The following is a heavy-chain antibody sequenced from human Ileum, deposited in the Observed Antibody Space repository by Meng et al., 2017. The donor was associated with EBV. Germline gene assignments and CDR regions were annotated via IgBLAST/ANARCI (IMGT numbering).Heavy chain of an antibody. CDR1: GYSISSTNL. Sequence: VPGRGSGPGLCKPPATLSPTCAVTGYSISSTNLWGRSRQPPGKGLVWIGYIYYSGSTSYNPSLKSRVTMSVDTSKNQFSLNLNSVTAVDTAVYYCARNVPGTSAYYDWGQGTLVTVSS. D-gene: IGHD3-22*01. CDR3: ARNVPGTSAYYD. V-gene: IGHV4-28*01. CDR2: IYYSGST. J-gene: IGHJ4*02.